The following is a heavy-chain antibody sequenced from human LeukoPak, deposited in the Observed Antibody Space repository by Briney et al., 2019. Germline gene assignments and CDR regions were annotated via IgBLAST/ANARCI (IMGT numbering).Heavy chain of an antibody. CDR3: ARALQGDYVLDY. Sequence: KPSETLSLTCTVSGGSISSSSYYWGWIRQPPGKGLEWIGSIYYSGSTYYNPSLKSRVTISVDTSKNQFSLKLSSVTAADTAVYYCARALQGDYVLDYWGQGTLVTVSS. CDR1: GGSISSSSYY. J-gene: IGHJ4*02. CDR2: IYYSGST. D-gene: IGHD4-17*01. V-gene: IGHV4-39*07.